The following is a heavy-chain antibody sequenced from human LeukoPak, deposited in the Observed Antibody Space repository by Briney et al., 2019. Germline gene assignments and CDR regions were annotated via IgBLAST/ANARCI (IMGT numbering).Heavy chain of an antibody. J-gene: IGHJ6*03. Sequence: GASVKVSCKASGYTFTSYGISWVRQATGQGLEWMGWMNPNSGNTGYAQKFQGRVTITRNTSISTAYMELSSLRSEDTAVYYCARGRSKYQLLSLYYYYYMDVWGKGTTVTVSS. CDR1: GYTFTSYG. V-gene: IGHV1-8*03. CDR2: MNPNSGNT. D-gene: IGHD2-2*01. CDR3: ARGRSKYQLLSLYYYYYMDV.